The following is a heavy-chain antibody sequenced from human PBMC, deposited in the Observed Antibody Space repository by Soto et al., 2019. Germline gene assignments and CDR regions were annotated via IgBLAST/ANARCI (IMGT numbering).Heavy chain of an antibody. CDR2: IYYSGST. CDR3: ARDASTTVTTHAFDI. J-gene: IGHJ3*02. D-gene: IGHD4-17*01. V-gene: IGHV4-31*03. Sequence: QVQLQESGPGLVKPSQTLSLTCTVSGGSISSGGYYWSWIRQHPGKGLEWIGYIYYSGSTYYNPSLKSRVTISVDTSKNQFSLKLSSVTAADTAVYYCARDASTTVTTHAFDIWGQGTMVTVSS. CDR1: GGSISSGGYY.